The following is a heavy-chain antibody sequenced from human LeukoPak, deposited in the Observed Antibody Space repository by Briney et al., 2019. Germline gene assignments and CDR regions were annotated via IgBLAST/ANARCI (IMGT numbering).Heavy chain of an antibody. V-gene: IGHV3-30*02. Sequence: GGSLRLSCAASGSTFSSYGMHWVRQPPGKGLEWVAFIRYDGLNKHYADSVKGRFAISRDNSINTLYLQMSSLRTEDTAVYYCAQDRTFPGSEDHWGQGTPVTVSS. CDR3: AQDRTFPGSEDH. D-gene: IGHD2/OR15-2a*01. CDR2: IRYDGLNK. CDR1: GSTFSSYG. J-gene: IGHJ4*02.